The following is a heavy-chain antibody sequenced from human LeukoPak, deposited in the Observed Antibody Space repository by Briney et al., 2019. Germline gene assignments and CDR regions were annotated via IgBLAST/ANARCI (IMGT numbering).Heavy chain of an antibody. V-gene: IGHV4-39*01. CDR2: IYYSGST. D-gene: IGHD6-19*01. J-gene: IGHJ4*02. CDR1: GGSISSSSYY. Sequence: SETLSLTCTVSGGSISSSSYYWGWIRQPPGKGLEWIGTIYYSGSTYYNPSLKSRVTISVDTSKNQFSLKLSSVTAADTAVYYCASSYSSCWYVFDFWGQGTLVTVSS. CDR3: ASSYSSCWYVFDF.